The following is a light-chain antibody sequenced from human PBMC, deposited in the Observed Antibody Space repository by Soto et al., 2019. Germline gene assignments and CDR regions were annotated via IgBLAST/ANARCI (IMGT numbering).Light chain of an antibody. V-gene: IGLV2-14*01. CDR2: EVS. Sequence: QSALTQPASVSGSPGQSITISCTGTSSDVGGYNYVSWYQQHPGKAPQLMISEVSNRPSGVSNRFSGSKSGNTASLTISGLPAEDEGDYYCSSYTSSSTRVFGGGTKLAVL. CDR3: SSYTSSSTRV. CDR1: SSDVGGYNY. J-gene: IGLJ3*02.